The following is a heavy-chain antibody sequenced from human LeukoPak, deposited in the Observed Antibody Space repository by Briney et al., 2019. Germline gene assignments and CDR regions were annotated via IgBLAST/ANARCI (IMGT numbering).Heavy chain of an antibody. CDR2: IDSKTGNP. D-gene: IGHD3-22*01. Sequence: ASVEVSCKASGYIFTSYYLQWVRQAPGQGLEWMGWIDSKTGNPTYAQGFTGRFVFSLDTSVTTAYLQISSLKAEDTAVYYCARDVGYYDSSGYYLGWFDPWGQGTLVTVSS. J-gene: IGHJ5*02. CDR1: GYIFTSYY. CDR3: ARDVGYYDSSGYYLGWFDP. V-gene: IGHV7-4-1*02.